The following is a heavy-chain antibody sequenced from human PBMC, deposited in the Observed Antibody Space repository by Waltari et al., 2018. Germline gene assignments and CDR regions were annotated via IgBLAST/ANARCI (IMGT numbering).Heavy chain of an antibody. J-gene: IGHJ4*02. V-gene: IGHV4-4*02. Sequence: QVQLQESGPGLVTPSGTLSLTCGVSGDSMTGNYWWSWVRQPPGKGLEWIGQVHRSGRTNYNPPLESRVTVSIDTSNTQISLELTSATAADTALYFCARDRGRGLYLDSWGRGILVTVSP. CDR2: VHRSGRT. D-gene: IGHD2-15*01. CDR3: ARDRGRGLYLDS. CDR1: GDSMTGNYW.